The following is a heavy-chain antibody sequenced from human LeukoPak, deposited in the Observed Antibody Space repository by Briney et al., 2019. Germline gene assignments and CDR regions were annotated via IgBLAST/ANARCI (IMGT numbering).Heavy chain of an antibody. J-gene: IGHJ4*02. CDR1: GFTFSSYA. CDR3: ARDRGYSSGWYEGDY. CDR2: IYSGGTT. V-gene: IGHV3-66*02. Sequence: EGALRLSCAASGFTFSSYAMSWVRQAPGKGLEWVSVIYSGGTTYYADSVKGRFTISRDNSKNTLYLQMNSLRAEDTAVYYCARDRGYSSGWYEGDYWGQGTLVTVSS. D-gene: IGHD6-19*01.